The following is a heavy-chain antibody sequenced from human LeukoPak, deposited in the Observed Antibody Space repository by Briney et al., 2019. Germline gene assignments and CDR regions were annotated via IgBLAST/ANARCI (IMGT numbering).Heavy chain of an antibody. V-gene: IGHV1-2*04. D-gene: IGHD3-3*01. CDR3: ARGDTGLTIFGVVEGYWFDP. J-gene: IGHJ5*02. Sequence: ASVKVSCKASGYPFTEYGMSWVRQAPGQGLEWMGWINPNSGGTNYAQKFQGWVTMTRDTSISTAYMELSRLRSDDTAVYYCARGDTGLTIFGVVEGYWFDPWGQGTLVTVSS. CDR1: GYPFTEYG. CDR2: INPNSGGT.